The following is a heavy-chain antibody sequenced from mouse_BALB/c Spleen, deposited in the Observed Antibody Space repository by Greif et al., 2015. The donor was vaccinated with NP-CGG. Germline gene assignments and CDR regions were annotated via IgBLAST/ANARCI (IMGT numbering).Heavy chain of an antibody. J-gene: IGHJ2*01. CDR3: ARYGGYFDY. Sequence: EVQLQQSGPELVKPGASVKISCKASGYSFTGYYMHWVKQSHVKSLEWIGRINPYNGATSYNQNFKDKASLTVDKSSSTAYMELHSLTSEDSAVYYCARYGGYFDYWGQGTTLTVSS. CDR2: INPYNGAT. V-gene: IGHV1-31*01. CDR1: GYSFTGYY. D-gene: IGHD1-1*02.